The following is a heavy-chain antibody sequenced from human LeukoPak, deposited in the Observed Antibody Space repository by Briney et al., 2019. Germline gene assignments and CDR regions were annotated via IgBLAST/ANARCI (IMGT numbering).Heavy chain of an antibody. CDR1: GYTFPSYF. CDR3: ARTAARRFDY. J-gene: IGHJ4*02. V-gene: IGHV1-46*01. CDR2: INPTGGST. D-gene: IGHD6-6*01. Sequence: ASVKVSCKASGYTFPSYFMHWVRQAPGQGLEWMGLINPTGGSTTYAQKFQGRVTMTRDTSTSTVYMELSSLRSDDTAVYYCARTAARRFDYWGQGTLVTVSS.